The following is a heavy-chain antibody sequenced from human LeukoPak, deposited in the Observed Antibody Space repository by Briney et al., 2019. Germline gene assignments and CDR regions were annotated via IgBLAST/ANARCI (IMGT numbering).Heavy chain of an antibody. CDR2: MRQDGGEI. D-gene: IGHD6-19*01. CDR3: ARRVSGREKYFDY. V-gene: IGHV3-7*01. CDR1: GFTFSTYW. J-gene: IGHJ4*02. Sequence: GGSLRLSCAASGFTFSTYWMSWVRQAPGKGPEWVANMRQDGGEIYYVDSVKGRFTISRDNAKNSLSLQMNGLRAEDTAVYYCARRVSGREKYFDYWGQGTLVTVSS.